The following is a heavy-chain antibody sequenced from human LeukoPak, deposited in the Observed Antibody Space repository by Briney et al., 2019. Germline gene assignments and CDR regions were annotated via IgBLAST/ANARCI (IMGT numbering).Heavy chain of an antibody. Sequence: ASVKVSCKASGYTFTGYYMHWVRQAPGQGLEWMGWINPNSGGTNYAQKFQGRVTMTRDTSISTAYMELSRLRSDDTAVYYCAREYYYGSGDFDYWGQGTLVTVSS. V-gene: IGHV1-2*02. CDR1: GYTFTGYY. CDR3: AREYYYGSGDFDY. CDR2: INPNSGGT. J-gene: IGHJ4*02. D-gene: IGHD3-10*01.